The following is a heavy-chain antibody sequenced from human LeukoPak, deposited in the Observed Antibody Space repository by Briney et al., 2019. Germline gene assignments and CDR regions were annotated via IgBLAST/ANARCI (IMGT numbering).Heavy chain of an antibody. CDR2: IYTSGST. Sequence: SETLSLTCAVYGGSFSGYYWSWIRQPAGKGLGWIGRIYTSGSTNYNPSLKSRVTMSVDTSKNQFSLKLSSVTAADTAVYYCARDRIGSSSYYPVYYFDYWGQGTLVTVSS. CDR1: GGSFSGYY. CDR3: ARDRIGSSSYYPVYYFDY. V-gene: IGHV4-4*07. J-gene: IGHJ4*02. D-gene: IGHD3-22*01.